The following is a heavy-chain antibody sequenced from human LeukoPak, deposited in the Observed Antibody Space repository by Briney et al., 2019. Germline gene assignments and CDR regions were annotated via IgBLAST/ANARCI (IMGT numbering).Heavy chain of an antibody. J-gene: IGHJ4*02. CDR3: ARGVGLYYDYVWGSYRYYDY. Sequence: TSETLSLTCAVYGGSFSGYYWSWIRQPPGKGLEWIGEINHSGSTNYNPSLKSRVTISVDTSKNQFSLKLSSVTAADTAVYYCARGVGLYYDYVWGSYRYYDYWGQGTLVTVSS. D-gene: IGHD3-16*02. CDR1: GGSFSGYY. V-gene: IGHV4-34*01. CDR2: INHSGST.